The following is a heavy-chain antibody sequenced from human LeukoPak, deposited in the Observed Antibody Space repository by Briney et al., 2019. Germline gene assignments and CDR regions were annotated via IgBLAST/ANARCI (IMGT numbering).Heavy chain of an antibody. D-gene: IGHD5-12*01. V-gene: IGHV3-7*03. Sequence: GGSLRLSCAASGFTFSNSWMSWVRQAPGKGLEYVANIKEDGSEKYYMDSVKGRFTISRDNAKNSLFLLMDSLRVEDTAIYYCAKGLFSAYDKYLDSWGQGTLVTVSS. J-gene: IGHJ4*02. CDR1: GFTFSNSW. CDR3: AKGLFSAYDKYLDS. CDR2: IKEDGSEK.